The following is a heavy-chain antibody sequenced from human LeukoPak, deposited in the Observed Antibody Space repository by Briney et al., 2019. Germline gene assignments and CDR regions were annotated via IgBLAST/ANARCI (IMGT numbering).Heavy chain of an antibody. V-gene: IGHV4-59*08. J-gene: IGHJ6*02. Sequence: SETLSLTCTVSGGSISSYYWSWIRQPPGKGLEWIGYIYYSGSTNYNPSLKSRVTISVDTSKNQFSLKLSSVTAADTAVYYCARQSAGPYDYYYYYYGMDVWGQGTTVTVSS. D-gene: IGHD5-12*01. CDR2: IYYSGST. CDR1: GGSISSYY. CDR3: ARQSAGPYDYYYYYYGMDV.